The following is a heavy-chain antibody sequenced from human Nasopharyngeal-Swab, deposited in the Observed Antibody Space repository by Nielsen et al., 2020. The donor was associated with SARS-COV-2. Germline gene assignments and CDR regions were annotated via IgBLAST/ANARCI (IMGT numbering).Heavy chain of an antibody. J-gene: IGHJ4*02. V-gene: IGHV4-34*01. CDR1: GGSFSGYY. CDR3: ARGSKSGITIFGVVIIPTSFDY. D-gene: IGHD3-3*01. Sequence: SETLSLPCAVYGGSFSGYYWSWIRQPPGKGLEWIGEINHSGSTNYNPSLKSRVTISVDTSKNQFSLKLSSVTAADTAVYYCARGSKSGITIFGVVIIPTSFDYWGQGTLVTVSS. CDR2: INHSGST.